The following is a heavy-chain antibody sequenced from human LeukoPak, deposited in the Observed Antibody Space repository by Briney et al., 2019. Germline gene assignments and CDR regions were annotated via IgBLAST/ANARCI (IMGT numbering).Heavy chain of an antibody. CDR3: AKGGIHRGYYFYYMDV. D-gene: IGHD2/OR15-2a*01. CDR1: GFTFDDYA. Sequence: GGSLRLSCAASGFTFDDYAMHWVRQAPGKGLEWVSGISWNSGSIDYADSVKGRFTISRDNAKNSLYLQMNSLRPEDTALYYCAKGGIHRGYYFYYMDVWGKGTTVTISS. V-gene: IGHV3-9*01. CDR2: ISWNSGSI. J-gene: IGHJ6*03.